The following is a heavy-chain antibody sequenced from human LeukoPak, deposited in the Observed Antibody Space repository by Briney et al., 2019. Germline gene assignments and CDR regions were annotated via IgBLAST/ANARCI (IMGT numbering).Heavy chain of an antibody. V-gene: IGHV1-69*04. CDR1: GGTFSSYA. D-gene: IGHD2-2*01. J-gene: IGHJ4*02. CDR3: ATTIVVVPNVKRVVDY. Sequence: SVKVSCKASGGTFSSYAISWVRQAPGQGLEWMGRIIPILGIANYAQKFQGRVTMTEDTSTDTAYMELSSLRSEDTAVYYCATTIVVVPNVKRVVDYWGQGTLVTVSS. CDR2: IIPILGIA.